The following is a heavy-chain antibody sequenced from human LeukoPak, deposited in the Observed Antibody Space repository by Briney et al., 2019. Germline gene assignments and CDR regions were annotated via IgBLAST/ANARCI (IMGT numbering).Heavy chain of an antibody. Sequence: GGSLRLSCTASGFTFSNFGVNWVRQAPGKGLEWVSCMDRHTDIYYANSVKGRFTISRDNAKNSLYLQMNSLRAEDTAVYYCARASGDTVDTTTMGSYWGQGTLVTVSS. CDR1: GFTFSNFG. D-gene: IGHD5-18*01. J-gene: IGHJ4*02. V-gene: IGHV3-21*01. CDR3: ARASGDTVDTTTMGSY. CDR2: MDRHTDI.